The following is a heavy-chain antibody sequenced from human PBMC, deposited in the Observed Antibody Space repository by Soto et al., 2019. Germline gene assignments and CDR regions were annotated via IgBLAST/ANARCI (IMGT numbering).Heavy chain of an antibody. CDR3: ARDADTLTSVYYYGMDV. Sequence: EVQLVESGGGLIQPGGSLRLSCAASGFTISGYSMNWVRQAPGKGLEWVSYISDTSDTILYAVSVKGRFTVSRDNAKKSLYLQMSSLRDEDTAVYYCARDADTLTSVYYYGMDVWGQGTTVTVSS. V-gene: IGHV3-48*02. J-gene: IGHJ6*02. CDR2: ISDTSDTI. D-gene: IGHD3-9*01. CDR1: GFTISGYS.